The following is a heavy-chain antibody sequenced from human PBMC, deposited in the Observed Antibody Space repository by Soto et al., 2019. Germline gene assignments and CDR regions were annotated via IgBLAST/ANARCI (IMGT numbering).Heavy chain of an antibody. Sequence: TLSLTCAVSGGFFSSYYWRWIRQPPGKGLEWIGEINHSGSTIYSPSLKSRVTISVDTSKNQFSLNLRSVTAADTAVYYCARVIPVSGPDYWGQGTLVTAPQ. D-gene: IGHD3-16*01. CDR1: GGFFSSYY. CDR2: INHSGST. J-gene: IGHJ4*02. CDR3: ARVIPVSGPDY. V-gene: IGHV4-34*01.